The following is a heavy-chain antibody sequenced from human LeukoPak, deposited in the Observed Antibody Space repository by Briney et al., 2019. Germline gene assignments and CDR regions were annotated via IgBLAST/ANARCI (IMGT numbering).Heavy chain of an antibody. CDR3: ARDSGGSFDWLFHIDY. Sequence: ASVKVSCKASGYTFTSYYMHWVRQAPGQGLEWMGIINPSGGSTSYAQKFQGRVTMTTDTSTSTAYMELRSLRSDDTAVYYCARDSGGSFDWLFHIDYWGQGTLVTVSS. V-gene: IGHV1-46*01. D-gene: IGHD3-9*01. CDR1: GYTFTSYY. J-gene: IGHJ4*02. CDR2: INPSGGST.